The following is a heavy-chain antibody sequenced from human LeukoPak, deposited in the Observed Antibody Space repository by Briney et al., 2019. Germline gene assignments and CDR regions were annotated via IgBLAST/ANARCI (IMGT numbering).Heavy chain of an antibody. CDR1: GVSISYATYQ. J-gene: IGHJ4*02. V-gene: IGHV4-61*10. Sequence: PSETLSLTCTVSGVSISYATYQWTWIRQSAGKGLEWIGLISKSGTTNYNPSHKSRVTISIDTTKNQFSLKLSSVTAADTAMYYCARVSRGNSVGGDYWGQGTLVTVSS. CDR2: ISKSGTT. D-gene: IGHD4-23*01. CDR3: ARVSRGNSVGGDY.